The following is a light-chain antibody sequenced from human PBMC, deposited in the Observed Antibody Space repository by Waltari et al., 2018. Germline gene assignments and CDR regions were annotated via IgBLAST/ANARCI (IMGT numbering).Light chain of an antibody. CDR3: SSYAGSNNFVV. CDR2: EVS. CDR1: SSDVGGYNY. Sequence: QSALTQPPSASGSPGQSVTTSCTGTSSDVGGYNYVSWYQQHPGKAPKLMIYEVSKRPSGVPDRFSGSKSGNTASLTVSGLQADDEADYYCSSYAGSNNFVVFGGGTKLTVL. V-gene: IGLV2-8*01. J-gene: IGLJ2*01.